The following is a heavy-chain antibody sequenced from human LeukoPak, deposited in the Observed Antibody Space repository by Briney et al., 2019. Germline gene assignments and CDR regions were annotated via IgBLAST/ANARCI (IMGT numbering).Heavy chain of an antibody. Sequence: ASVKVSCKASGYTFTSYGISWVRQAPGQGLEWMGWMNPNSGNTGYAQKFQGRVTMTRNTSISTAYMELSSLRSEDTAVYYCARGSRIAAAGFDPRPQNYYYYYGMDVWGQGTTVTVSS. CDR3: ARGSRIAAAGFDPRPQNYYYYYGMDV. CDR1: GYTFTSYG. V-gene: IGHV1-8*02. D-gene: IGHD6-13*01. CDR2: MNPNSGNT. J-gene: IGHJ6*02.